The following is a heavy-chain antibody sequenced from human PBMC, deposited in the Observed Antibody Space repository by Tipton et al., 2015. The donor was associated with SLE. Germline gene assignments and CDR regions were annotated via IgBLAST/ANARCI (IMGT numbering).Heavy chain of an antibody. J-gene: IGHJ4*01. Sequence: TLSLTCTVSGGSISSGSYYWSWIRQPAGKGLEWIGRIYTSGSTNYNPSLKSRVTISVDTSKNQFSLKLSSVTAADTAVYYCARAFTYDYWSADSGTPSLAYFDYWGHGTLVTVSS. V-gene: IGHV4-61*02. CDR3: ARAFTYDYWSADSGTPSLAYFDY. CDR1: GGSISSGSYY. CDR2: IYTSGST. D-gene: IGHD3-3*01.